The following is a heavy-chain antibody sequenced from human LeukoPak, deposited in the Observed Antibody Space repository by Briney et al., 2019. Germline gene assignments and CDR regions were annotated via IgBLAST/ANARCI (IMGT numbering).Heavy chain of an antibody. J-gene: IGHJ4*02. D-gene: IGHD1-26*01. CDR2: ISGSGGGT. CDR1: GFTFSSYA. V-gene: IGHV3-23*01. Sequence: PGGCLRLSCAASGFTFSSYAMSWVRQAPEKGLEWGSTISGSGGGTYYADSVKGRFTISRDDSKNTLYLQMNSLRAEDTAVYYCVKDLGRYRNNCFDYWGQGTLVTVSS. CDR3: VKDLGRYRNNCFDY.